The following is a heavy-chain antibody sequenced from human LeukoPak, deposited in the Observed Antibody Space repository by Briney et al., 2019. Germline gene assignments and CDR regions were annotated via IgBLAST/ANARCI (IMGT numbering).Heavy chain of an antibody. CDR2: ISGSGGST. V-gene: IGHV3-23*01. J-gene: IGHJ4*02. D-gene: IGHD5-24*01. CDR1: GFTFSSYA. CDR3: ARSLRWLQTPLPDY. Sequence: PGGSLRLSCAASGFTFSSYAMSWVRQAPGKGLEWVSAISGSGGSTYYADSVKGRFTISRDNSKNTLYLQMNSLRSDDTAVYYCARSLRWLQTPLPDYWGQGTLVTVSS.